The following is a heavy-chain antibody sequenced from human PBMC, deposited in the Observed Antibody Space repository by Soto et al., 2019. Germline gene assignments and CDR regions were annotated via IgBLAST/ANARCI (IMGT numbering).Heavy chain of an antibody. CDR3: AKTVRYYYYGMDV. D-gene: IGHD4-17*01. V-gene: IGHV3-23*01. J-gene: IGHJ6*02. Sequence: EVQLLESGGGLVQPGGSLRLSCATSGFTFINYDMTWVRQAPGKGLEWVSAISGSGGSPYYADSVKGWLTISRDNSKSTLYLQMNSLRAEDTAIYYCAKTVRYYYYGMDVWGQGTTVTVSS. CDR1: GFTFINYD. CDR2: ISGSGGSP.